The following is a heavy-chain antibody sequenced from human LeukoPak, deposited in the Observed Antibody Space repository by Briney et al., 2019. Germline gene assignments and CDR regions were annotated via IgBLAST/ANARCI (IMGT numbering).Heavy chain of an antibody. CDR1: GDSIRGSSYY. CDR2: IYYSGST. CDR3: ARHELLSSTATVLTPLDY. Sequence: SETLSLTCTVSGDSIRGSSYYWAWIRQPPGKGLEWIGSIYYSGSTYYNPSLKSRLTISVDTSKNQFSLKLSSVTAADTAVYYCARHELLSSTATVLTPLDYWGQGTLVTVSS. V-gene: IGHV4-39*01. J-gene: IGHJ4*02. D-gene: IGHD2/OR15-2a*01.